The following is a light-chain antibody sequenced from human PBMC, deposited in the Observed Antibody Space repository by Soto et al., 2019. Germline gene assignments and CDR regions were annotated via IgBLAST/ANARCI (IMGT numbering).Light chain of an antibody. Sequence: EIVLTQSPGTLSLSPGERATLSCRASQRVSSSYLAWYQQKPGQAPRLLIYGASSRATCIPDRFSGSGSGKDCTLTISRLEPEDFAVYYCQPYASSPRALGQGTKVEIK. J-gene: IGKJ1*01. CDR2: GAS. V-gene: IGKV3-20*01. CDR3: QPYASSPRA. CDR1: QRVSSSY.